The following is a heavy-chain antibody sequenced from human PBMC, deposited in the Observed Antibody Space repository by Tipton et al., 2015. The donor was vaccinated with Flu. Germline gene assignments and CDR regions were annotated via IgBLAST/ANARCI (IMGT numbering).Heavy chain of an antibody. CDR2: IYYSGST. J-gene: IGHJ6*03. CDR1: GGSISSYY. Sequence: TLSLTCTVSGGSISSYYWSWIRQPPGKGLEWIGYIYYSGSTNYNPSLKSRVTISVDTSKNQFSLKLSSVTAADTAVYYCARGASYYYYYMDVWGEGTTVTVSS. CDR3: ARGASYYYYYMDV. V-gene: IGHV4-59*12.